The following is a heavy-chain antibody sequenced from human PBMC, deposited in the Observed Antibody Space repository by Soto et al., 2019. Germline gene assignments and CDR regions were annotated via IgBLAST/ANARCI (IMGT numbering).Heavy chain of an antibody. D-gene: IGHD3-10*01. CDR3: AKDTVLWFGEKTYFDY. V-gene: IGHV3-9*01. Sequence: EVQLVESGGGLVQPGRSLRLSCAASGFTFDDYAIHWVRQAPGKGLEWVSGISWNSGSIGYADSVKGRFTISRDNAKNSLYLQMNSLRAEDTALYYCAKDTVLWFGEKTYFDYWGQGTLVTVSS. CDR2: ISWNSGSI. CDR1: GFTFDDYA. J-gene: IGHJ4*02.